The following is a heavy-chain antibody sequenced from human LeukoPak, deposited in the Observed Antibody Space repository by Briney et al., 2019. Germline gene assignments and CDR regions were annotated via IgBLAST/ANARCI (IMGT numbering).Heavy chain of an antibody. Sequence: GGSLRLSCAASGFTFSIYAMSWVRQAPGKGLEWVSGISGSGGRTHYADSVKGRFTISRDNSKNTLYLQMNSLRVEDTAVYYCAKVETWAGHCSSTSCYVDYFDYWGQETLVTVSS. J-gene: IGHJ4*02. CDR1: GFTFSIYA. V-gene: IGHV3-23*01. CDR2: ISGSGGRT. CDR3: AKVETWAGHCSSTSCYVDYFDY. D-gene: IGHD2-2*03.